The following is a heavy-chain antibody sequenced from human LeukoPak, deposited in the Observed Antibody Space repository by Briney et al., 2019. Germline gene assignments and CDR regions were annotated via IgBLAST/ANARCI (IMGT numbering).Heavy chain of an antibody. CDR1: GGSISTSIYY. Sequence: SETLSLTCTVSGGSISTSIYYWGWIRQPPGKGLEWIGSIHYSGSTYYNPSLKSRVTISVDTSKNQFSLKLSSVTAADTAVYFCAKSPVSSCRGSFCYPFDYWGQGNLVTVSS. CDR2: IHYSGST. V-gene: IGHV4-39*07. D-gene: IGHD2-15*01. J-gene: IGHJ4*02. CDR3: AKSPVSSCRGSFCYPFDY.